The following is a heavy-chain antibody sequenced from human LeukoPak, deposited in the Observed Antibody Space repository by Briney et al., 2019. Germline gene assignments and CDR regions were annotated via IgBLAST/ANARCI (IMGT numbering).Heavy chain of an antibody. CDR1: GYTFTSYG. CDR3: ARGPKLYSGYDQRDAFDT. D-gene: IGHD5-12*01. J-gene: IGHJ3*02. CDR2: MNPITTNT. V-gene: IGHV1-8*02. Sequence: GASVKVSCKASGYTFTSYGISWVRQAPGQGLEWMGWMNPITTNTGYPQKFQGRVTMTRNTSITTAYMELSSLRSEDTAVYYCARGPKLYSGYDQRDAFDTWGQGTMVSVSS.